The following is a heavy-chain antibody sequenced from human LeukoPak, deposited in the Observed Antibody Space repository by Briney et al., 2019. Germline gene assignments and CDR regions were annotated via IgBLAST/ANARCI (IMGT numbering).Heavy chain of an antibody. Sequence: PSETLSLTCTVSGGSISTYYWSWIRQPPGKGLEWIGEINHSGSTNYNPSLKSRVTISVDTSKNQFSLKLSSVTAADTAVYYCVYGSGSYYPDFDYWGQGTLVTVSS. V-gene: IGHV4-34*01. J-gene: IGHJ4*02. CDR2: INHSGST. CDR3: VYGSGSYYPDFDY. D-gene: IGHD3-10*01. CDR1: GGSISTYY.